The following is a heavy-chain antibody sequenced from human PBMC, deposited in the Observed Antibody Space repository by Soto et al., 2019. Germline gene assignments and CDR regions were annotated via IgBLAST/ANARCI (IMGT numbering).Heavy chain of an antibody. CDR1: GGTLSYNA. CDR2: IVTVFGTA. J-gene: IGHJ6*02. CDR3: ARNGSYSGSQFGMDV. V-gene: IGHV1-69*01. Sequence: QEQLVHSGAAVKKPGSSVKVSCKASGGTLSYNAFSWLRQVPGQGLEWMGGIVTVFGTAKHAQKFQCRVTITRDETTSTAYMELSSLISEDTAVYYCARNGSYSGSQFGMDVWGQGTTVTVCS. D-gene: IGHD6-13*01.